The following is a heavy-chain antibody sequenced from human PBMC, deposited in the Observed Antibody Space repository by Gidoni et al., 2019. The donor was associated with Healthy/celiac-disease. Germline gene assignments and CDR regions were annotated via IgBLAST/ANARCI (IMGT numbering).Heavy chain of an antibody. CDR2: ISSSGSSI. CDR1: GFTFSSYV. V-gene: IGHV3-48*03. Sequence: EVQLVESGGGLVQPGGSLRLSCAASGFTFSSYVMNWVRQSPGKGLEWVSYISSSGSSIYYADSVRGRFTIYRDNAKNSLYLQMNSLRAEDTAVYYCARDTVVTAIPFVGAFDIWGQGTMVTVSS. CDR3: ARDTVVTAIPFVGAFDI. J-gene: IGHJ3*02. D-gene: IGHD2-21*02.